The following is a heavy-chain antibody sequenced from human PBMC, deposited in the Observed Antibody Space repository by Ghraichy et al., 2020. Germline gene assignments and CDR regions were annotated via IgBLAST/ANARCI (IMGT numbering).Heavy chain of an antibody. D-gene: IGHD1-20*01. CDR3: ARAGSNNFDPVDR. CDR2: ISARGTT. J-gene: IGHJ5*02. Sequence: SQTLSLTCSVSGDSISSGTYFWNWIRQPAGKGLQWIGRISARGTTNYTPSLKSRLTFSMDTSKNQFSLKLSSVTAADTAVYYCARAGSNNFDPVDRWGQGTLVTVSS. CDR1: GDSISSGTYF. V-gene: IGHV4-61*02.